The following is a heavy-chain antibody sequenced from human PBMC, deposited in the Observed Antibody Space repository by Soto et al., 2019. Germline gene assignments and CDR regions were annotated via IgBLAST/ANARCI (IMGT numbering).Heavy chain of an antibody. D-gene: IGHD2-2*01. Sequence: QVQLVQSGAQVKKPGASVKISCKASGYIFMNYALHWVRQASGQGFEWMGWINTGDGKTKYSQKFQGRLTLTRDTDASTAYMELSSLRSEATAVYYCARDPRSIFDVVLVPAVMFDDWFDPWCQGTLVTVSS. CDR3: ARDPRSIFDVVLVPAVMFDDWFDP. J-gene: IGHJ5*02. V-gene: IGHV1-3*04. CDR2: INTGDGKT. CDR1: GYIFMNYA.